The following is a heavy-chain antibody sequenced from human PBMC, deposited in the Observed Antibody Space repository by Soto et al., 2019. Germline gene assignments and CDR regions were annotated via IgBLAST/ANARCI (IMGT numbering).Heavy chain of an antibody. CDR2: ISGRGGST. J-gene: IGHJ6*02. Sequence: GGSLRLSCAASGFTFSSYAMSWVRQAPGKGLEWVSAISGRGGSTYYADSVKGRFTISRDNSKNTLYLQMNSLRAEDTAVYYCAKGSGSYYYYYGMDVWGQGTTVTVSS. CDR1: GFTFSSYA. V-gene: IGHV3-23*01. CDR3: AKGSGSYYYYYGMDV. D-gene: IGHD3-10*01.